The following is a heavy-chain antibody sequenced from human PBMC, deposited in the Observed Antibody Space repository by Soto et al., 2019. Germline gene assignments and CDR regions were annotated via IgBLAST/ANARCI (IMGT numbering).Heavy chain of an antibody. D-gene: IGHD6-19*01. J-gene: IGHJ4*02. CDR2: AHYSGST. Sequence: SETLSLTCTVSGVSISSHYWSWIRQPPGRGLEWIGYAHYSGSTNYNLSLKSRVTMSVDTSKNLFSLNLTSVTAADTAVYYCARGGWTNDFWGQGTLVTVSS. V-gene: IGHV4-59*11. CDR3: ARGGWTNDF. CDR1: GVSISSHY.